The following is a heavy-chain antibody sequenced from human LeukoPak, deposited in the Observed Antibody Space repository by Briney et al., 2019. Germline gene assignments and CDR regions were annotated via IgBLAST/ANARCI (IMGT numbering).Heavy chain of an antibody. J-gene: IGHJ6*02. CDR3: ARVTVEDYGMDV. CDR1: GYTFTSYD. CDR2: MNPNSGNT. D-gene: IGHD6-19*01. V-gene: IGHV1-8*03. Sequence: ASVKVSCKASGYTFTSYDINWVRQATGQGLEWMGWMNPNSGNTGYAQKFQGRVTITRNTSISTAYMELSSLRSEDTAVYYCARVTVEDYGMDVWGQGTTVTVSS.